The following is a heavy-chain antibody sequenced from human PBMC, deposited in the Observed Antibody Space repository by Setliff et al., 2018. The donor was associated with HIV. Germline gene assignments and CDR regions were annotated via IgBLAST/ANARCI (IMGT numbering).Heavy chain of an antibody. CDR3: ARRDGYSYGFYFDY. CDR1: GGSISSGNYY. D-gene: IGHD5-18*01. Sequence: PSETLSLTCTVSGGSISSGNYYWSWIRQPAGKGLEWIGRIYTSGSTNYNPSLKSRLTISVDTSKNQFSLKLSSVTAADTAVYYCARRDGYSYGFYFDYWGQGTLVTVSS. V-gene: IGHV4-61*02. J-gene: IGHJ4*02. CDR2: IYTSGST.